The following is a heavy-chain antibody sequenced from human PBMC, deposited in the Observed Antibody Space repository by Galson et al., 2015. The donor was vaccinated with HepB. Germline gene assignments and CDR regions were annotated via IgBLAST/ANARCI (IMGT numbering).Heavy chain of an antibody. CDR3: ARDASRFVAARYYFDY. V-gene: IGHV3-7*03. J-gene: IGHJ4*02. CDR1: GFTFSSYR. CDR2: IKQDGSEK. Sequence: SLRLSCAASGFTFSSYRMSWVRQAPGKGLEWVANIKQDGSEKYYVDSVKGRFTISRDNAKNSLYLQMNSLRAEDTAVYYCARDASRFVAARYYFDYWGQGTLVTVSS. D-gene: IGHD6-6*01.